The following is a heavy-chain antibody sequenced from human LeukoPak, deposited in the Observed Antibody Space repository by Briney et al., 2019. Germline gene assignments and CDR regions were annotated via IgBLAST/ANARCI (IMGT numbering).Heavy chain of an antibody. D-gene: IGHD3-22*01. V-gene: IGHV1-18*01. CDR1: GYTFTSYG. CDR2: ISAYNGDT. CDR3: ARESHDTREDY. Sequence: ASVKVSCKASGYTFTSYGISWVRQAPGQGLEWMGWISAYNGDTDYAQKLQGRVTMTTDTSTSTAYMELRSLKSDDTAVYYCARESHDTREDYWGQGTLVSVSS. J-gene: IGHJ4*02.